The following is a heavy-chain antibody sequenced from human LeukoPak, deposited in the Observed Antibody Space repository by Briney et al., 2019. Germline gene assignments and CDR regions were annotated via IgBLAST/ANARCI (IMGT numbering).Heavy chain of an antibody. D-gene: IGHD3-10*01. CDR2: INPNSGGT. Sequence: ASVNVSCKASGYTFTGYYMYWVRQAPGQGLEWMGWINPNSGGTNYAQKFQGRVTMTRDTSISTAYMELSRLRSDDTAVYYCARDPIPYGAGSYYPEFYFDSWGQGTLVTVSS. CDR3: ARDPIPYGAGSYYPEFYFDS. V-gene: IGHV1-2*02. J-gene: IGHJ4*02. CDR1: GYTFTGYY.